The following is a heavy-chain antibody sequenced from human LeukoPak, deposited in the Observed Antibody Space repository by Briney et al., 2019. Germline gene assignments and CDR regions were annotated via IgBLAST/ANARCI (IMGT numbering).Heavy chain of an antibody. CDR3: ARLTFGGFLYGMDV. Sequence: GGPLRLSCAASGFIFGNFWMTWVRQAPGKGLEWVANVKQDGSERYYVDSLKGRFTISRDNARNSLHLQMNSLRAEDTAVYYCARLTFGGFLYGMDVWGQGTTVTVSS. J-gene: IGHJ6*02. V-gene: IGHV3-7*05. CDR2: VKQDGSER. CDR1: GFIFGNFW. D-gene: IGHD3-16*01.